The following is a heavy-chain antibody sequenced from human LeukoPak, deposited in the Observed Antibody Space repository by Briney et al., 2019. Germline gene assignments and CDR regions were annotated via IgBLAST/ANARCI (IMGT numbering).Heavy chain of an antibody. CDR1: GYTFTSYG. Sequence: GASVKVSCKASGYTFTSYGISWVRQAPGQGLEWMGWISAYNGNTNYAQKLQGRVTMTTDTSTSTAYMELRSLRSDDTAVYYCARDHGGYDSSGPETEGGFDYWGQGTLVTVSS. CDR3: ARDHGGYDSSGPETEGGFDY. V-gene: IGHV1-18*01. D-gene: IGHD3-22*01. CDR2: ISAYNGNT. J-gene: IGHJ4*02.